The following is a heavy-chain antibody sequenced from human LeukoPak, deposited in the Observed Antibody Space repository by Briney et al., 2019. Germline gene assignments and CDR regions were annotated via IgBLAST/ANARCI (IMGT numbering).Heavy chain of an antibody. J-gene: IGHJ5*02. CDR1: GGSFSGYY. CDR2: INHSGST. D-gene: IGHD3-10*01. CDR3: ARGARSFGVGRGVSWFDP. Sequence: PSETLSLTCAVYGGSFSGYYWSWIRQPPGKGLERIGEINHSGSTNYNPSLKSRVTISVDTSKNQFSLKLSSVTAADTAVYYCARGARSFGVGRGVSWFDPWGQGTLVTVSS. V-gene: IGHV4-34*01.